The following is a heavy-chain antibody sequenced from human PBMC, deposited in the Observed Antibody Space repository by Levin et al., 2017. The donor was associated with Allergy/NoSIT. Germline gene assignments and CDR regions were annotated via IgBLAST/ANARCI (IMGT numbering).Heavy chain of an antibody. CDR3: ARGGGAVAALSY. CDR1: GGSISSYY. CDR2: IYYSGST. Sequence: NASETLSLTCTVSGGSISSYYWSWIRQPPGKGLEWIGYIYYSGSTNYNPSLKSRVTISVDTSKNQFSLKLSSVTAADTAVYYCARGGGAVAALSYWGQGTLVTVSS. J-gene: IGHJ4*02. V-gene: IGHV4-59*01. D-gene: IGHD6-19*01.